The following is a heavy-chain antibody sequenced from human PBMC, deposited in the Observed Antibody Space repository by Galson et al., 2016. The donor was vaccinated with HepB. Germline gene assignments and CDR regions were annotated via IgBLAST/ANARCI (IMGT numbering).Heavy chain of an antibody. CDR1: GFTFSTHW. V-gene: IGHV3-74*01. D-gene: IGHD6-19*01. Sequence: SLRLSCAASGFTFSTHWMHWVRQAPGKGLVCVSRISEDGRATNYADSVKGRFAISRGNAKNTLYLQMNSLRAEDTAVYYCARDGSGWLFDSWGQGTLVTVSS. CDR2: ISEDGRAT. J-gene: IGHJ4*02. CDR3: ARDGSGWLFDS.